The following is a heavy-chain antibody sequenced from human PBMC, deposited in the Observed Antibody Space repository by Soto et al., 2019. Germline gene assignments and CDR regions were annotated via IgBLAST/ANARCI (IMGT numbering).Heavy chain of an antibody. Sequence: QVQLVESGGGVVQPGKSLRLSCAASGFTFSTYGMHWVRQAPGKGLEWVAVIWYDGSNKYHGDSLKGRFTISRDNSKNTLYLQINNPRAEDTAVYYCGRAGALGDRAVVDSWGQGTLVTVSS. CDR2: IWYDGSNK. D-gene: IGHD3-16*01. CDR1: GFTFSTYG. CDR3: GRAGALGDRAVVDS. V-gene: IGHV3-33*01. J-gene: IGHJ4*02.